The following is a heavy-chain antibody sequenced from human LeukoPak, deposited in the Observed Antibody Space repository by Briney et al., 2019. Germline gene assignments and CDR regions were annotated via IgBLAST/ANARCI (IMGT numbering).Heavy chain of an antibody. CDR3: AREGPRGNSQFDY. D-gene: IGHD2/OR15-2a*01. J-gene: IGHJ4*02. Sequence: GGSLRLPCAASGFTFSSYGMHWVRQAPGKGLEWVALIWYDGSNKYYADSVKGRLTISRDNSKNTLYLQMNSLRAEDTAVYYCAREGPRGNSQFDYWGQGTLVTVSS. CDR1: GFTFSSYG. CDR2: IWYDGSNK. V-gene: IGHV3-33*01.